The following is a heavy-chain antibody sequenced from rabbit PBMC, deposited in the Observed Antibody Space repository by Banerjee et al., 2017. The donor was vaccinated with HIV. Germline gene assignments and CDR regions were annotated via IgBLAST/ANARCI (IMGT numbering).Heavy chain of an antibody. CDR1: GFSFSSSYY. Sequence: QSLEESGGDLVKPGASLTLTCKASGFSFSSSYYMCWVRQAPGKGLELVACIATKTGSTWFARWVNGRFTISRSTSLNTVDLKMTSLTAADTATYFCARPDSYDDYGDHTTPFYFNLWGPGTLVTVS. V-gene: IGHV1S43*01. J-gene: IGHJ4*01. CDR3: ARPDSYDDYGDHTTPFYFNL. CDR2: IATKTGST. D-gene: IGHD2-1*01.